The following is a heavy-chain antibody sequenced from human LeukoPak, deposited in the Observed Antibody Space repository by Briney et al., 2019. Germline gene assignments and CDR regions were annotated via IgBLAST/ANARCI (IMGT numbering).Heavy chain of an antibody. CDR3: ARDSRISY. Sequence: GGSLRLSCTGSGFSFSMFWLTWVRQAPGKGLEWVANIKRDGSEKYYVDSVKGRFTISRDNAKNSLYLQMNSLRAEDTAVYYCARDSRISYWGQGTLVTVSS. CDR1: GFSFSMFW. J-gene: IGHJ4*02. CDR2: IKRDGSEK. V-gene: IGHV3-7*01.